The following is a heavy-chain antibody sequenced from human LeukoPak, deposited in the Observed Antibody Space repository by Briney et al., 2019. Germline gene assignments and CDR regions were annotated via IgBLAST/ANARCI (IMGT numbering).Heavy chain of an antibody. Sequence: SETLSLTCAVSGGSISSSSYYWGWIRQPPGKGLEWIGSIYYSGSTYYNPSLKSRVTISVDTSKNQFSLKLSSVTAADTAVYYCARDASIVGATTGAFDIWGQGTMVTVSS. CDR1: GGSISSSSYY. CDR3: ARDASIVGATTGAFDI. D-gene: IGHD1-26*01. CDR2: IYYSGST. J-gene: IGHJ3*02. V-gene: IGHV4-39*07.